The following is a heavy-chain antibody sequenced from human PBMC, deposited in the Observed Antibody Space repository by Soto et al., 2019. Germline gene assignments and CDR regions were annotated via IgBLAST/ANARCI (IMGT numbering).Heavy chain of an antibody. D-gene: IGHD1-26*01. CDR3: AKDISSTTAYYGMDV. J-gene: IGHJ6*04. CDR1: GFTFDDYA. Sequence: PGGSLRLSCAASGFTFDDYAMHWVRQAPGKGLEWVSLISWDGGSTYYADSVKGRFTISRDNSKNSLYLQMNSLRAEDTALYYCAKDISSTTAYYGMDVWGKGTTVTVSS. V-gene: IGHV3-43D*04. CDR2: ISWDGGST.